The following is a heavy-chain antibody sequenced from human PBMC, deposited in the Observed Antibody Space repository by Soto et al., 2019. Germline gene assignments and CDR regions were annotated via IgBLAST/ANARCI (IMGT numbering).Heavy chain of an antibody. CDR3: ARGIAARPYYYYYMDV. CDR1: GFTFSSYS. D-gene: IGHD6-6*01. CDR2: ISSSSSTI. Sequence: AGGSLRLSCAASGFTFSSYSMNWVRQAPGKGLEWVSYISSSSSTIYYADSVKGRFTISRDNAKNSLYLQMNSLRAEDTAVYYCARGIAARPYYYYYMDVWGKGTTVTVSS. V-gene: IGHV3-48*01. J-gene: IGHJ6*03.